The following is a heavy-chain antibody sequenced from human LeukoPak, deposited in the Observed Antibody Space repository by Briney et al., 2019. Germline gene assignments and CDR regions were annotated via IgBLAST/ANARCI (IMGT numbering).Heavy chain of an antibody. CDR3: ARDYIGYSYGFDY. J-gene: IGHJ4*02. CDR2: INPSGGST. CDR1: GYTFTSYY. D-gene: IGHD5-18*01. V-gene: IGHV1-46*01. Sequence: RASVKVSCKASGYTFTSYYMHWVRQAPGQGLEWMGIINPSGGSTSYAQKFQGRVTMTRDTSISTAYMELSRLRSDDTAVYYCARDYIGYSYGFDYWGQGTLVTVSS.